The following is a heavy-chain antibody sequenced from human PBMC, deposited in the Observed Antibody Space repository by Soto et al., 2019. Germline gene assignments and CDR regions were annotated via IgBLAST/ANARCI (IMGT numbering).Heavy chain of an antibody. Sequence: GGSLRLSCTASGFTFGDYAMSWFRQAPGKGLEWVGFIRSKAYGGTTEYAASVKGRFTISRDDSKSIAYLQMNSLKTEDTAVYYCTRARPEDIVVVPASWFDPWGQGTLVTVSS. V-gene: IGHV3-49*03. J-gene: IGHJ5*02. CDR2: IRSKAYGGTT. CDR3: TRARPEDIVVVPASWFDP. D-gene: IGHD2-2*01. CDR1: GFTFGDYA.